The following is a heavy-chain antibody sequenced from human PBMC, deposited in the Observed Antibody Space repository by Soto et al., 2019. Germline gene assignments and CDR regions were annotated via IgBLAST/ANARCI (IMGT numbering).Heavy chain of an antibody. Sequence: ASVKVSCKASGYTFTSYGISWVRQAPGQGLEWMGWISAYNGNTNYAQKLQGRVTMTTDTSTSTAYMELRSLRSDDTAVYYCARDGYYYGSGSYYPRWWFDPWGQGTLVTVSS. D-gene: IGHD3-10*01. CDR3: ARDGYYYGSGSYYPRWWFDP. CDR1: GYTFTSYG. CDR2: ISAYNGNT. J-gene: IGHJ5*02. V-gene: IGHV1-18*01.